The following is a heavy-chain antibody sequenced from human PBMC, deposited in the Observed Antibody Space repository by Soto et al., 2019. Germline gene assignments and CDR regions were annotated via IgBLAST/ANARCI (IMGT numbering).Heavy chain of an antibody. J-gene: IGHJ4*02. CDR3: AKDPESGFYCSGGRCYPDY. Sequence: GGSLRLSCAASGFTFSSYAMSWVRQTPGKGLEWVSAISGSGAGTYYANSVKGRFSISRDNSKNTLYLQMNSLRAEDPAVYYCAKDPESGFYCSGGRCYPDYWGQGTLVTVSS. CDR2: ISGSGAGT. D-gene: IGHD2-15*01. V-gene: IGHV3-23*01. CDR1: GFTFSSYA.